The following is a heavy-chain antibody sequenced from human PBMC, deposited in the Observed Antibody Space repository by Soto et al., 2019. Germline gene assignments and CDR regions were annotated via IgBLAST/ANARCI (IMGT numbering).Heavy chain of an antibody. CDR3: AKDENSRGWYGGGNY. J-gene: IGHJ4*02. Sequence: GGSLRLSCAASGFTFSSYAMHWVRQAPGKGLEWVAVISYDGSTKYYADSVKGRFTISRDNSKNTLYLQMNSLRAEDTAVYYCAKDENSRGWYGGGNYWGQGTLVTVSS. V-gene: IGHV3-30-3*01. CDR1: GFTFSSYA. CDR2: ISYDGSTK. D-gene: IGHD6-19*01.